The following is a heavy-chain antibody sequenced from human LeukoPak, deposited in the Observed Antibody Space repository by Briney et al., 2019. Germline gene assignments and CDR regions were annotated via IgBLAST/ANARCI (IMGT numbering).Heavy chain of an antibody. Sequence: GGSLRLSCAAPGFTFSSYAMHWVRQAPGKGLEWVAVISFDGSNKYYADSVKGRFTISRDNSKNTLYLQMNSLRAEDTAVYYCARDLVGDGALALDYWGQGTLVTVSS. J-gene: IGHJ4*02. CDR3: ARDLVGDGALALDY. V-gene: IGHV3-30*04. CDR2: ISFDGSNK. D-gene: IGHD4-17*01. CDR1: GFTFSSYA.